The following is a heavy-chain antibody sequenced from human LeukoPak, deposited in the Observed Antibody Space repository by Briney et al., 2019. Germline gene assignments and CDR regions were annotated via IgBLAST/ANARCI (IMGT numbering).Heavy chain of an antibody. Sequence: PSETLSLTCPVSGGSVSSGSHYWSWIRQPPGKGLEWIGHVYYSGSTSYNPSLKGRVTISVDTSKNHFSLELHSVTAADTAVYYCARVGGGWYGSDAFDIWGQGTMVTVSS. CDR2: VYYSGST. CDR1: GGSVSSGSHY. D-gene: IGHD6-19*01. V-gene: IGHV4-61*03. CDR3: ARVGGGWYGSDAFDI. J-gene: IGHJ3*02.